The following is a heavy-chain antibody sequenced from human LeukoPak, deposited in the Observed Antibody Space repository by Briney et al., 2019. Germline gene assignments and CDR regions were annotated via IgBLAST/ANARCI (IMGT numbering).Heavy chain of an antibody. J-gene: IGHJ4*02. CDR1: GFTFSSYE. CDR2: ISSSGNTI. CDR3: ASSYSSSSYFDY. Sequence: GGSLRLSCAASGFTFSSYEMNWVRQAPGKGLEGVSYISSSGNTIYYADSVKGRFTISRDNAKNSLYLQMNSLRAEDTAVYYCASSYSSSSYFDYWGQGTLVTVSS. V-gene: IGHV3-48*03. D-gene: IGHD6-6*01.